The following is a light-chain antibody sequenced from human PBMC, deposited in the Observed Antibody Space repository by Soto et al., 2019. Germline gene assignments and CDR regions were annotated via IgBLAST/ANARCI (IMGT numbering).Light chain of an antibody. Sequence: EIVLTQSPATLSLSPGERATLSCRASQSVTSYLVWYQQKPGQAPRLLIYDASNRATGIPARFSGSGSETDFTLTISSLEPEDFAVYYCQQRRNWPLTFGQGTRLEIK. J-gene: IGKJ5*01. CDR3: QQRRNWPLT. V-gene: IGKV3-11*01. CDR1: QSVTSY. CDR2: DAS.